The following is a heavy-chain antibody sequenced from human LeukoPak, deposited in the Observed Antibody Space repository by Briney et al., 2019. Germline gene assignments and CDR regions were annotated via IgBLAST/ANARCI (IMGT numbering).Heavy chain of an antibody. CDR2: ISTYNDYT. CDR3: ARDHGRRYTSYHYFDP. Sequence: ASVKVSCKASGYTFTNYGISWVRQAPGQGLEWMGWISTYNDYTDFAQNLQGRVAMTTDTSTSTAYMELRSLRSDDTAVYYCARDHGRRYTSYHYFDPWGQGTLVTVSS. V-gene: IGHV1-18*01. CDR1: GYTFTNYG. D-gene: IGHD1-1*01. J-gene: IGHJ5*02.